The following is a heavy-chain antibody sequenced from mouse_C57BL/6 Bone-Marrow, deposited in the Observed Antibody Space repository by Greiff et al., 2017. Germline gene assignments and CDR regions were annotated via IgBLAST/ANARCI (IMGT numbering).Heavy chain of an antibody. D-gene: IGHD2-3*01. CDR3: ADVYSRNAMDY. Sequence: QVQLQQPGAELVKPGASVKMSCKASGYTFTSYWITWVKQRPGQGLEWIGDIYPGSGSTNYNEKFKSKATLTVDKSSSTAYMQLSSLTSDDSAVYYCADVYSRNAMDYWGRGNSVTVTS. V-gene: IGHV1-55*01. CDR2: IYPGSGST. J-gene: IGHJ4*01. CDR1: GYTFTSYW.